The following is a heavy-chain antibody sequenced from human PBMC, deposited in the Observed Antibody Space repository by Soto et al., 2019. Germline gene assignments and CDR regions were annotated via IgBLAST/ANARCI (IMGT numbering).Heavy chain of an antibody. D-gene: IGHD2-8*02. Sequence: EVQLVESGGGLVQPGGSLRLSCVVSGFTLSDHYMDWVRQAPGKGLEWVGRIRTNARSYTTEYVASVMGRFTSSRADSKNSVFLQMNSLRTDDTAVYYCARDLAGASGGEYWDYWGQGTLVTGSS. CDR3: ARDLAGASGGEYWDY. CDR2: IRTNARSYTT. V-gene: IGHV3-72*01. J-gene: IGHJ4*02. CDR1: GFTLSDHY.